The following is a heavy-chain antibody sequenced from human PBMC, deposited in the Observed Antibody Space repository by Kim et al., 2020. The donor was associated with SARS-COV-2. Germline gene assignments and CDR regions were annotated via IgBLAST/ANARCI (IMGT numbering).Heavy chain of an antibody. J-gene: IGHJ4*02. CDR1: GYTFTGYY. CDR2: INPNSGGT. V-gene: IGHV1-2*04. D-gene: IGHD3-22*01. Sequence: ASVKVSCKASGYTFTGYYMHWVRQAPGQGLEWMGWINPNSGGTNYAQKFQGWVTMTRDTSISTAYMELSRLRSDDTAVYYCARWERSYYDSSGYYGGFDYWGQGTLVTVSS. CDR3: ARWERSYYDSSGYYGGFDY.